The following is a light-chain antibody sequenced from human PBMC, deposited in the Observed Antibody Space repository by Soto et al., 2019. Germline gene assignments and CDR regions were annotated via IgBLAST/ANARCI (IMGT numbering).Light chain of an antibody. CDR2: GAS. J-gene: IGKJ4*01. V-gene: IGKV3-20*01. Sequence: VLTQSPGTLSLSPEDRTPLSCSASQSVSNSLAWYQQKPGQAPRLLIYGASSRATVIPDRFSGSGSGTDFTLTISRLEPEDFAVYYCQQYASSPPLTFGGGTKVDIK. CDR3: QQYASSPPLT. CDR1: QSVSNS.